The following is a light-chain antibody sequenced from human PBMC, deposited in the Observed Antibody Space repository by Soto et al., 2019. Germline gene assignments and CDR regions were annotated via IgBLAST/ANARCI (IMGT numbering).Light chain of an antibody. J-gene: IGKJ1*01. CDR3: QHYNSYSEA. Sequence: DAQMTQSPSTLSASVGDRVTIICRASQSIGTQLAWYQQKPGKAPKLLISGAFSLESGVPSRFSGSGSGTEFTLTISNLQPDDFATYYCQHYNSYSEAFGQGTKVDI. CDR2: GAF. V-gene: IGKV1-5*02. CDR1: QSIGTQ.